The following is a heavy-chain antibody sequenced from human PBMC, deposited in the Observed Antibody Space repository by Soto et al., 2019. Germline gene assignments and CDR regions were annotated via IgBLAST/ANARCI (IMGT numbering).Heavy chain of an antibody. V-gene: IGHV2-5*02. D-gene: IGHD3-9*01. CDR1: GFSLNTRGVG. J-gene: IGHJ4*02. CDR2: ISWDGAK. Sequence: QITLKESGPPLLKPTQTLTLTCTFSGFSLNTRGVGVGWVRQPPGKALEWLALISWDGAKRYRPSLNRRLTIPKATSEAPVALTMTNMDPVATATYYYAHRRGDLLTGHYYFDYGGQGTLVTVSS. CDR3: AHRRGDLLTGHYYFDY.